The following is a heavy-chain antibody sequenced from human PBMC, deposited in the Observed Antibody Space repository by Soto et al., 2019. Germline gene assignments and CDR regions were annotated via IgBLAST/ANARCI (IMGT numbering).Heavy chain of an antibody. V-gene: IGHV3-30*18. D-gene: IGHD2-2*01. Sequence: GGSLRLSCAASGFTFSSYGMHWVRQAPGKGLEWVAVISYGGSNKYYADSVKGRFTISRDNSKNTLYLQMNSLRAEDTAVYYCAKAAGDIVAVPAAWSNWFDPWGQGTLVTVSS. CDR2: ISYGGSNK. CDR3: AKAAGDIVAVPAAWSNWFDP. CDR1: GFTFSSYG. J-gene: IGHJ5*02.